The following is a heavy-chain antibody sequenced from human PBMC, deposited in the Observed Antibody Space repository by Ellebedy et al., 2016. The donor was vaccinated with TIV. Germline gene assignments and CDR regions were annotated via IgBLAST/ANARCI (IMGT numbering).Heavy chain of an antibody. CDR2: IYSDGNT. CDR1: GFTVTSYF. J-gene: IGHJ5*02. CDR3: ARDPGWGGDFGDNWFDP. V-gene: IGHV3-66*01. D-gene: IGHD2-21*01. Sequence: GESLKISCSASGFTVTSYFMSWVRQAPGKGLEWVSIIYSDGNTNYTDSVMGRFIISGDTPKNTLYLQMNSLRAEDTAVYYCARDPGWGGDFGDNWFDPWGQGTLVTVSS.